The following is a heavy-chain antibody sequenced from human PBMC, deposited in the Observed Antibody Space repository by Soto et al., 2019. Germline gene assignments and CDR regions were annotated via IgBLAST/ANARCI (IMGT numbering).Heavy chain of an antibody. D-gene: IGHD2-2*01. CDR2: ISYDGSNK. J-gene: IGHJ4*02. V-gene: IGHV3-30*18. CDR3: AKVSGLEWRLTVVVPAAIVDY. CDR1: GFTFSSYG. Sequence: HPGGSLRLSCAASGFTFSSYGMHWVRQAPGKGLEWVAVISYDGSNKYYADSVKGRFTISRDNSKNTLYLQMNSLRAEDTAVYYCAKVSGLEWRLTVVVPAAIVDYWGQGTLVTVSS.